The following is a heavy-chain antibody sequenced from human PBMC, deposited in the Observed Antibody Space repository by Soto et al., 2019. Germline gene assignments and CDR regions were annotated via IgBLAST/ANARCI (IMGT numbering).Heavy chain of an antibody. CDR3: AKLGGAMIGVVSIDY. J-gene: IGHJ4*02. V-gene: IGHV3-30*18. CDR2: ISYDGSNK. Sequence: QVQLVESGGGVVQPGGSLRRSCAASGFTSSSYGMHWVRQAPGKGLEWVAVISYDGSNKYYADSVKGRFTTSRDNSKNIPYLQMSSLRAEYTAVYYCAKLGGAMIGVVSIDYWGQGTLWIVSS. CDR1: GFTSSSYG. D-gene: IGHD3-22*01.